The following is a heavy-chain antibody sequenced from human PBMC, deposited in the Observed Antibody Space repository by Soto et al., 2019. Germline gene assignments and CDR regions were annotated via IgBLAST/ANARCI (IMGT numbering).Heavy chain of an antibody. CDR1: GGSISSYY. D-gene: IGHD3-10*01. V-gene: IGHV4-59*08. Sequence: QVQLQESGPGLVKPSETLSLTCTVSGGSISSYYWSWIRQPPGKGLEWIGYIYYSGSTNYNPYLKSRVTLSVDTSKNQFSLKLSSVTAADTAVYYCARRYGLGSFDYWGQGTLVTVSS. CDR2: IYYSGST. CDR3: ARRYGLGSFDY. J-gene: IGHJ4*02.